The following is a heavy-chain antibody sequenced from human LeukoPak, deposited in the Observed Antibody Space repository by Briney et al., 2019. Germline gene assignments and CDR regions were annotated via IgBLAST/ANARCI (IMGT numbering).Heavy chain of an antibody. J-gene: IGHJ4*02. V-gene: IGHV1-2*02. Sequence: ASVKVSCKTSGYTFTTYYIHWVRQAPGQGLEWLGIINPSGGTTNYAQKFQGRVTMTRDTSISTAYMELSRLRSDDTAVYYCARYMDTVTTDYWGQGTLVTVSS. CDR2: INPSGGTT. CDR3: ARYMDTVTTDY. D-gene: IGHD4-17*01. CDR1: GYTFTTYY.